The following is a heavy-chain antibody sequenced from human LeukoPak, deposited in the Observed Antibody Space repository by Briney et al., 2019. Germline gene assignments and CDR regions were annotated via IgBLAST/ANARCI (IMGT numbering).Heavy chain of an antibody. CDR3: ATGEQLGPYYYYYMDV. Sequence: ASVKVSCKVSGYTLTELSMHWVRQAPGKGLEWMGGFDPEDGETIYAQKFQGRVTMTEDTSTDTAYMELSSLRSEDTAVYYCATGEQLGPYYYYYMDVWGKGTTVTVSS. J-gene: IGHJ6*03. CDR1: GYTLTELS. CDR2: FDPEDGET. D-gene: IGHD6-6*01. V-gene: IGHV1-24*01.